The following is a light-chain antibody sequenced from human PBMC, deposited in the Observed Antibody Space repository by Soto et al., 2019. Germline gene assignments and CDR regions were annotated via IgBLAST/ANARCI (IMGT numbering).Light chain of an antibody. CDR3: GTWDSSLSAVV. CDR1: SSNIGHNY. J-gene: IGLJ3*02. V-gene: IGLV1-51*01. CDR2: DND. Sequence: QSVLTQPPSVSAAPGQRITISCSGSSSNIGHNYVSWFQHLPGTAPKLLIYDNDKRPSGIPDRFSGSKSGTSATLGITGLLTGDEADYYCGTWDSSLSAVVFGGGTKLTVL.